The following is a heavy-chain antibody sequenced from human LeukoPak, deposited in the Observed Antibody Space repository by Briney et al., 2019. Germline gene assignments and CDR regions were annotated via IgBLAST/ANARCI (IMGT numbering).Heavy chain of an antibody. Sequence: GRSLRLSCAASGFTFDDYAMHWVRQAPGKGLEWVSGISWNSGSIGYADSVKGRFTISRDNAKNSLYLQMNSLRAEDMALYYCAKGGVWGTQDLDKPYFDYWGQGTLVTVSS. CDR2: ISWNSGSI. V-gene: IGHV3-9*03. CDR1: GFTFDDYA. D-gene: IGHD3-16*01. CDR3: AKGGVWGTQDLDKPYFDY. J-gene: IGHJ4*02.